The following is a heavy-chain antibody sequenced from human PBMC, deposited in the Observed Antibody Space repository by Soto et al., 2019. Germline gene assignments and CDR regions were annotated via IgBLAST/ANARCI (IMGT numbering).Heavy chain of an antibody. J-gene: IGHJ4*02. V-gene: IGHV3-74*01. Sequence: GGSLRLSCAASGFTFSSYWMHWVRQAPGKGLVWVSRINSDGRSTTYADSVKGRFTISRDNAKNTLYLQMNSLRAEDTVVYYCVRDPTYSPQPPFSYWGQGTLVTVSS. CDR1: GFTFSSYW. CDR3: VRDPTYSPQPPFSY. CDR2: INSDGRST. D-gene: IGHD4-4*01.